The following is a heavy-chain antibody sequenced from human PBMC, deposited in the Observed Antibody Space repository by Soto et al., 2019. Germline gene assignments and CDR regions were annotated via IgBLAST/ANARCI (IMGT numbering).Heavy chain of an antibody. J-gene: IGHJ4*02. Sequence: GGSLRLSCAASGFTVSSNYMSWVRQAPGKGLEWVSVIYSGGSIYYADSVKGRFTISRDNSKNTLYLQMNSLRAEDTAVYYCARDRTWDYYDSSGLDYWGRGTLVTVSS. D-gene: IGHD3-22*01. CDR2: IYSGGSI. V-gene: IGHV3-53*01. CDR3: ARDRTWDYYDSSGLDY. CDR1: GFTVSSNY.